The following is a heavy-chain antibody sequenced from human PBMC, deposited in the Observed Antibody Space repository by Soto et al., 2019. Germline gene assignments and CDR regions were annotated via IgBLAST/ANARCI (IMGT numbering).Heavy chain of an antibody. CDR2: IKNKDRGYTT. J-gene: IGHJ5*02. CDR1: GSSLNDHY. D-gene: IGHD1-7*01. V-gene: IGHV3-72*01. CDR3: SELGTWLVR. Sequence: PGGSLRLSGAGSGSSLNDHYIDWGRQAPGKGREWIGQIKNKDRGYTTEYAASVRGRFTISRDDSSNSLYLHMTSLKTEDTAVYYCSELGTWLVRWGQGTLVTVFS.